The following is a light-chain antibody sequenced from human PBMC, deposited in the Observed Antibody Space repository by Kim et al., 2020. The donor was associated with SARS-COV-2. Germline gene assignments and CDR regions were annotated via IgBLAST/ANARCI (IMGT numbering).Light chain of an antibody. Sequence: QPVLTQSPSASASLGASVKLTCTLSSGHRSEAVAWHQLQPEKGPRYLLKINNEGDYSKGVGIRDRFSGSSSGADRYLIISSLQSEDEAGYYCQTWGTGIHGVFRGGTKVTV. CDR1: SGHRSEA. V-gene: IGLV4-69*02. CDR2: INNEGDY. J-gene: IGLJ3*02. CDR3: QTWGTGIHGV.